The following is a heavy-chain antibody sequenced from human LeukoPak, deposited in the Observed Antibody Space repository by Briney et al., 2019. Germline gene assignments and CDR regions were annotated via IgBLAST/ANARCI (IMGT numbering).Heavy chain of an antibody. CDR2: IYYSGST. V-gene: IGHV4-39*07. Sequence: KSSETPSLTCTVSGGSISSSSYYWGWIRQPPGKGLEWIGSIYYSGSTYYNPSLKSRVTISVDTSKNQFSLKLSSVTAADTAVYYCASRIAVSKFDYWGQGTLVTVSS. D-gene: IGHD6-19*01. CDR1: GGSISSSSYY. J-gene: IGHJ4*02. CDR3: ASRIAVSKFDY.